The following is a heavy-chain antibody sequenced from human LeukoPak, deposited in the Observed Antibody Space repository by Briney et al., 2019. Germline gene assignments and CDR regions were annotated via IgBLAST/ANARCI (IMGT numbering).Heavy chain of an antibody. CDR2: IRSDGYHT. D-gene: IGHD1-26*01. V-gene: IGHV3-30*02. CDR3: AKPGGSGVDY. J-gene: IGHJ4*02. CDR1: GFTFSSYG. Sequence: GGSLRLSCAASGFTFSSYGMHWVRQAPGKGLEWVAFIRSDGYHTYYTDSVKGRFIITRDNFKNTLYLQMNSLRLEDMAVYYCAKPGGSGVDYWGRGTRVTVSS.